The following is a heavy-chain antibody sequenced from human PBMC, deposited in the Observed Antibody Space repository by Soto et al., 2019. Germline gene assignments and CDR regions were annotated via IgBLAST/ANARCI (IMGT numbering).Heavy chain of an antibody. CDR2: INPSGGST. CDR1: GYTFTSYY. CDR3: ASWGYCSSTSCYFRPPDPYYYYYYMDV. D-gene: IGHD2-2*01. V-gene: IGHV1-46*03. J-gene: IGHJ6*03. Sequence: ASVKVSCKASGYTFTSYYMHWVRQAPGQGLEWMGIINPSGGSTSYAQKFQGRVTMTRDTSTSTVYMELSSLRSEDTAVYYCASWGYCSSTSCYFRPPDPYYYYYYMDVWGKGTTVTVSS.